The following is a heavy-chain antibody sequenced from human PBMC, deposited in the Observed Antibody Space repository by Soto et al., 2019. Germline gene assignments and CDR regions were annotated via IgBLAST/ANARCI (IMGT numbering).Heavy chain of an antibody. CDR2: IYYSGTT. Sequence: PSETLSLTCTVSGGPLSSGSYYWSWIRQSPGQGLEWIGYIYYSGTTKYNPSLKSRVSISVDTSKNQFSLRLTSLSAADTAVYYCARAASPYLDLLSAFKPWGQGTLVTVSS. CDR1: GGPLSSGSYY. D-gene: IGHD3-9*01. V-gene: IGHV4-61*01. J-gene: IGHJ5*02. CDR3: ARAASPYLDLLSAFKP.